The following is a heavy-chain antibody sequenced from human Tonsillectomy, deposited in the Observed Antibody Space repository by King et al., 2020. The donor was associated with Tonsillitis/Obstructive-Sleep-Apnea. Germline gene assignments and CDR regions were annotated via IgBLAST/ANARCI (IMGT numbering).Heavy chain of an antibody. Sequence: QLQESGPGLVRPSETLSLTCSVSGGSISSYYWSWIRQPPGKGLEWIGYIYYSGSTSYNPSLKSRVTISVDTSKNQFSLNLSSVTAADTAVYYCARQGDYYYSGMDVWGQGTTVTVSS. CDR1: GGSISSYY. CDR3: ARQGDYYYSGMDV. J-gene: IGHJ6*02. V-gene: IGHV4-59*08. D-gene: IGHD3-16*01. CDR2: IYYSGST.